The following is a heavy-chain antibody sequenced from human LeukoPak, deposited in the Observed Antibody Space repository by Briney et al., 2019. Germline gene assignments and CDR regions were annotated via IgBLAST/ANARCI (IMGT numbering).Heavy chain of an antibody. CDR3: AKSDYGYYFDS. CDR1: GFTFSSYS. CDR2: VTGSGANS. Sequence: GGSLRLSCAASGFTFSSYSMNWVRQAPGKGLEWVSAVTGSGANSYYADSVTGRFSVSRDNSKNMVYLQMSSLRAEDTALYYCAKSDYGYYFDSWGQGTLVTVSS. J-gene: IGHJ4*02. V-gene: IGHV3-23*01. D-gene: IGHD4-17*01.